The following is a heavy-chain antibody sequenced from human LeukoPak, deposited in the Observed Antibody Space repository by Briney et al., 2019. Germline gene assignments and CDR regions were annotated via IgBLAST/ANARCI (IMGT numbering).Heavy chain of an antibody. CDR1: GFTFSSYW. CDR3: ARGGSYYIY. Sequence: QAGGSLRLSCAASGFTFSSYWMSWVRQAPGKGLEWVANINQDGSEKDYVDSVKGRFTISRDNAKNSHYLQMNSLRAEDTAVYYCARGGSYYIYWGQGTLVTVSS. V-gene: IGHV3-7*01. CDR2: INQDGSEK. D-gene: IGHD1-26*01. J-gene: IGHJ4*02.